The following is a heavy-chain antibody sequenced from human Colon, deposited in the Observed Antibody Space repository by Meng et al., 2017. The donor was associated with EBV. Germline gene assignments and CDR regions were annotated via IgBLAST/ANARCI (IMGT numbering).Heavy chain of an antibody. J-gene: IGHJ4*02. Sequence: VGLHGLGPGLVEPSQTLSLTCTGSGGSINSGDYYWSWIRQPPGKGLEWIGYIYYTGSTYYNPSLKSRVTISMDTSKNQFSLRLSSVTAADTAVYYCARNYYFDYWGQGTLVTVSS. CDR1: GGSINSGDYY. CDR2: IYYTGST. V-gene: IGHV4-30-4*01. CDR3: ARNYYFDY.